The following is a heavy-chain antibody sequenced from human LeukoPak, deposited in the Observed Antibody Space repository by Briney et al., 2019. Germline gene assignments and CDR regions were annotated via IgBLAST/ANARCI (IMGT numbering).Heavy chain of an antibody. CDR3: ARDGTRITIFGVVMDSVDDAFDI. J-gene: IGHJ3*02. Sequence: GGSLRLSCAASGFTFSSYAMHWVRQAPGKGLEWVAVISYDGSNKYYADSVKGRFTISRDHSKNTPYMQMNSMRAEDTAVYYCARDGTRITIFGVVMDSVDDAFDIWGQGTMVTVSS. CDR1: GFTFSSYA. D-gene: IGHD3-3*01. V-gene: IGHV3-30*04. CDR2: ISYDGSNK.